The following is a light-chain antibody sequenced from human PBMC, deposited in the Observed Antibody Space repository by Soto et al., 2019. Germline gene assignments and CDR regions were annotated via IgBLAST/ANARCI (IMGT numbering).Light chain of an antibody. V-gene: IGKV3-15*01. J-gene: IGKJ1*01. Sequence: EIVLTQSPGTLSLSPWERATLSRRASQSISDTLAWYQQKPGQAPRLLIHGASTRAPGSPARFSGSGSGTDFTLTISSLQSEDFAVYYCQQYDNWPWTFGQGTKVDIK. CDR2: GAS. CDR1: QSISDT. CDR3: QQYDNWPWT.